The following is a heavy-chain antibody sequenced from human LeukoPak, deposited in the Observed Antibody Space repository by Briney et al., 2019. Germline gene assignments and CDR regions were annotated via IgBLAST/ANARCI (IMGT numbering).Heavy chain of an antibody. V-gene: IGHV4-59*01. CDR2: IHYIGST. CDR1: GGSISSYY. CDR3: ARPYSSGWRGAFDI. D-gene: IGHD6-25*01. J-gene: IGHJ3*02. Sequence: SETLSLTCSVSGGSISSYYWSWLRRPPGKGEEWIGNIHYIGSTNYNPSLRSRVTISVDKSKNKFSLKLISFTAADTAVYYCARPYSSGWRGAFDIWGQGKMVTVSS.